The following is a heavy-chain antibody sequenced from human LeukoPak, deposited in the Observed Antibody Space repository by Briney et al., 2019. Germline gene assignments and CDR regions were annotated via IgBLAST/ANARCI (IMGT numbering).Heavy chain of an antibody. V-gene: IGHV3-23*01. CDR3: ASKEDGYNYGFIY. CDR1: GLTFSSYA. CDR2: ITGSGTST. D-gene: IGHD5-24*01. J-gene: IGHJ4*02. Sequence: GGSLRLSCEGSGLTFSSYAVSWVRQAPGKGPEWVSTITGSGTSTYHADSVKGRFTISRDISQTTLFLQMNSLRAEDTARYYCASKEDGYNYGFIYWGQGTLVTVSS.